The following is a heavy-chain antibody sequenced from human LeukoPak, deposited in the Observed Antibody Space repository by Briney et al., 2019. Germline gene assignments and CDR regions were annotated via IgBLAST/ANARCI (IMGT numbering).Heavy chain of an antibody. CDR3: ARHFRRDYPDSGSSQYFHYIDV. Sequence: SETLSLTCAVSGGSMSDHYWSWIRQTPGTTLEWIGYIYATGSTNYSPSLKGRVTISLDTSKNHFSLRLRSVTAADTALYYCARHFRRDYPDSGSSQYFHYIDVWGKGTTVVASS. D-gene: IGHD3-10*01. J-gene: IGHJ6*03. CDR1: GGSMSDHY. CDR2: IYATGST. V-gene: IGHV4-4*09.